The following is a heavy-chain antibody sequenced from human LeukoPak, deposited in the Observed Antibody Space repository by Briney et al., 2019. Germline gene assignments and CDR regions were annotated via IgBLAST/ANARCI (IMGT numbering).Heavy chain of an antibody. CDR3: ARDSRVVVVPAAIWDWFDP. CDR2: IYYSGST. D-gene: IGHD2-2*01. CDR1: GGSISSSSYY. Sequence: SETLSLTCTVSGGSISSSSYYWGWIRQPPGKGLEWIGYIYYSGSTNYNPSLKSRVTISVDTSKNQFSLKLSSVTAADTAVYYCARDSRVVVVPAAIWDWFDPWGQGTLVTVSS. J-gene: IGHJ5*02. V-gene: IGHV4-61*01.